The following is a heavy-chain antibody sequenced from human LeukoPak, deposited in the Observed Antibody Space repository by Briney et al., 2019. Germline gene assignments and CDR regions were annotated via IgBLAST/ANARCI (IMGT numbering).Heavy chain of an antibody. Sequence: SETLSLTCTVSGASINNYYWSWIRQPPGKGLEWIGYIHYSGSTKYKSSLKSRVTISVDTSKNQFSLKLNSVTAADTAVYYCARGKEVITMLRGLKPGYYFDYWGQGTLVTVSS. J-gene: IGHJ4*02. CDR2: IHYSGST. D-gene: IGHD3-10*01. CDR1: GASINNYY. V-gene: IGHV4-59*01. CDR3: ARGKEVITMLRGLKPGYYFDY.